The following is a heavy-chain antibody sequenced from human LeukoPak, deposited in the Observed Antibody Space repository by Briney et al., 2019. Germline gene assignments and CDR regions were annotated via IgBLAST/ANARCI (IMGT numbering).Heavy chain of an antibody. J-gene: IGHJ6*02. Sequence: SETLSLTCTVSGGSISSYYWSWIRQPPGKGLEWIGYIYYSGSTNYNPSLKSRVTISVDTSKNQFSLKLSSVTAADTAVYYRARRVRYPYYYGMDVWGQGTTVTVSS. V-gene: IGHV4-59*08. CDR1: GGSISSYY. CDR3: ARRVRYPYYYGMDV. D-gene: IGHD3-9*01. CDR2: IYYSGST.